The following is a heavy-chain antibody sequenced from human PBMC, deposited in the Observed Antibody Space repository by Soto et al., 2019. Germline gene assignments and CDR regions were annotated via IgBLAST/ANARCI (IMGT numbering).Heavy chain of an antibody. CDR3: ARVNEIQQWSFDY. Sequence: EVQLVESGGGLVQPGGSLRLSCAASGFTFSDHYMDCVRQAPGKGLEWVGRTRKKVNGYTTEYAASVKGRFTISRDDSQNSLYLQLNSLKSEDTAVYYCARVNEIQQWSFDYWGQGTLVTVSS. D-gene: IGHD5-18*01. V-gene: IGHV3-72*01. CDR2: TRKKVNGYTT. J-gene: IGHJ4*02. CDR1: GFTFSDHY.